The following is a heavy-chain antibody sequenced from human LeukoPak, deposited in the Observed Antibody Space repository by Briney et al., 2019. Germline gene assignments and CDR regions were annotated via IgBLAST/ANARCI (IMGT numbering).Heavy chain of an antibody. CDR1: GFTFSSYA. V-gene: IGHV3-23*01. CDR3: AREYYYDSSGRPYYFDY. CDR2: ISGSGGST. J-gene: IGHJ4*02. D-gene: IGHD3-22*01. Sequence: GGSLRLSCAASGFTFSSYAMSWVRQAPGKGLEWVSAISGSGGSTYYADSVKGRFTISRDNAKNSLYLQMNSLRAEDTAVYYCAREYYYDSSGRPYYFDYWGQGTLVTVSS.